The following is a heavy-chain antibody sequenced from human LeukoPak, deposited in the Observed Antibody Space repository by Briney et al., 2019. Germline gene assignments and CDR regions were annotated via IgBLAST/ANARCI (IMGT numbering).Heavy chain of an antibody. V-gene: IGHV1-3*01. CDR1: RYTFTSYA. J-gene: IGHJ5*02. Sequence: ASVKVSCKASRYTFTSYAMHWVRQALGQRLEWMGWINAGNGNTKYSQKFQGRVTITRDTSASTAYMELSSLRSEDTAVYYCARETYYYDSSGYYRTNWFDPWGQGTLVTVSS. CDR2: INAGNGNT. CDR3: ARETYYYDSSGYYRTNWFDP. D-gene: IGHD3-22*01.